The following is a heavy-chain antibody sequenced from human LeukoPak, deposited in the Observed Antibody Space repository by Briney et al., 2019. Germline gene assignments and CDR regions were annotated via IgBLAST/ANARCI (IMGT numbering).Heavy chain of an antibody. CDR1: GGSISSYY. J-gene: IGHJ4*02. D-gene: IGHD6-19*01. V-gene: IGHV4-59*01. CDR2: IYYSGST. Sequence: PSETLSLTCTVSGGSISSYYWSWLRQPPGKGLEWLGYIYYSGSTNYNPSLKSRVTISVDTSKNQFSLKLSSVTAADTAVYCCARSGGYSSGWYAEGDFDYWGQGTLVTVSS. CDR3: ARSGGYSSGWYAEGDFDY.